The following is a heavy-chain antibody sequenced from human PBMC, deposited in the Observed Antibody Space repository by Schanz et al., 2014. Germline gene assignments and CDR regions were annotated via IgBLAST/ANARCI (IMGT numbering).Heavy chain of an antibody. J-gene: IGHJ6*02. CDR3: ATEGPRGTRHPINYYYAMDN. CDR1: GFTVSSIY. D-gene: IGHD6-6*01. Sequence: EVQLVESGGGLVQPGGSLRLSCAASGFTVSSIYMTWVRQAPGKGLEWVSIIYSGVSTYYADSVKGRFTISRDNSKNTVYLQMNSLRGEDTAVYYCATEGPRGTRHPINYYYAMDNWGQGTKVTV. CDR2: IYSGVST. V-gene: IGHV3-66*01.